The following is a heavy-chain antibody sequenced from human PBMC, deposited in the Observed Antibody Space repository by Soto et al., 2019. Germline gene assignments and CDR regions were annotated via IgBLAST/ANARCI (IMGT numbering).Heavy chain of an antibody. CDR2: IYYSGTT. CDR1: GDSISSGGYY. J-gene: IGHJ4*02. D-gene: IGHD3-22*01. V-gene: IGHV4-31*03. CDR3: ASTYYSGSSGPFDY. Sequence: QVQLQASGPGLVKPSQTLSLTCTVSGDSISSGGYYWSWIRQHPGKRLEWIRYIYYSGTTHYNPSLESRVTISADTSEHQFSLKVNSVTVADTAVYYCASTYYSGSSGPFDYWGQGTLVTVSS.